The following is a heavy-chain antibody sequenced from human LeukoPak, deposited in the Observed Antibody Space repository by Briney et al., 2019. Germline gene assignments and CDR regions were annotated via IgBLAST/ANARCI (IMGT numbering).Heavy chain of an antibody. V-gene: IGHV3-21*01. Sequence: GGSLRLSCAASGFTFSSYSTNWVRQAPGKGLEWVSSVSSSSSYIYYADSEKGRFTISRDNAKNSLYLQMNSLRAEDTAVYYCARVGGYGDYLNWFDPWGQGTLVTVSS. CDR1: GFTFSSYS. D-gene: IGHD4-17*01. J-gene: IGHJ5*02. CDR2: VSSSSSYI. CDR3: ARVGGYGDYLNWFDP.